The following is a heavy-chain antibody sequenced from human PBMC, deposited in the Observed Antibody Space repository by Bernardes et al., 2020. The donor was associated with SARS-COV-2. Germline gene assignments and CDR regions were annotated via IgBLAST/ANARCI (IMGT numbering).Heavy chain of an antibody. Sequence: GGSLRLSCAASGFNFNEYTIHWVRQAPGKGLEWVAPIPYYGDNKFYADSVKGRFTVSRDNSKNTVYLQMNSLRVEDTAMYYCARENCITTSCYTFFDNWGQGTLVTVSA. CDR2: IPYYGDNK. CDR3: ARENCITTSCYTFFDN. V-gene: IGHV3-30-3*01. D-gene: IGHD2-2*02. CDR1: GFNFNEYT. J-gene: IGHJ4*02.